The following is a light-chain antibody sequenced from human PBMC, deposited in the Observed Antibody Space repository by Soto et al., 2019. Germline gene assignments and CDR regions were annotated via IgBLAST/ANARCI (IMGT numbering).Light chain of an antibody. Sequence: QSVLTQPPSVSGAPGPRVTISCTGSSSNIGAGYDVHWYQQLPGTAPKLLIYANFNRPSGVPDRFSGSKSGTSASLAITGLQAEDEADYYCQSHDNSLSGYVFGPGTKLTVL. CDR3: QSHDNSLSGYV. CDR1: SSNIGAGYD. V-gene: IGLV1-40*01. CDR2: ANF. J-gene: IGLJ1*01.